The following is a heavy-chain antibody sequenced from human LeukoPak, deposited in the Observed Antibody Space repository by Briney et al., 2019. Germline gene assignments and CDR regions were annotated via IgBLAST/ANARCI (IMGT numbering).Heavy chain of an antibody. CDR2: ISGSGGST. Sequence: GGSLRLSCAASGFTFSSYAMSWVRQAPGKGLEWVSAISGSGGSTYYADSVKGRFTISRDNSKNTLYLQMNSLRAEDTAVYYCAKGGLYFDSSSWYFFRDYYYYMDVWGKGTTVTVSS. CDR3: AKGGLYFDSSSWYFFRDYYYYMDV. CDR1: GFTFSSYA. D-gene: IGHD6-13*01. J-gene: IGHJ6*03. V-gene: IGHV3-23*01.